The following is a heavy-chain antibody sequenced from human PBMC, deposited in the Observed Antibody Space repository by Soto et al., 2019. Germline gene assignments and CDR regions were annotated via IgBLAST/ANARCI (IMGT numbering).Heavy chain of an antibody. CDR3: AKNPGQWLVWSVWSDP. J-gene: IGHJ5*02. CDR1: GFTLSSYA. CDR2: ISGSGGST. V-gene: IGHV3-23*01. D-gene: IGHD6-19*01. Sequence: GGSLRLSCAASGFTLSSYAMSWVRKAPGKGLEWVSAISGSGGSTYYADSVKGRFTISRDNSKNTLYLQMNSLRAEDTAVYYCAKNPGQWLVWSVWSDPWGQGTLVTVSS.